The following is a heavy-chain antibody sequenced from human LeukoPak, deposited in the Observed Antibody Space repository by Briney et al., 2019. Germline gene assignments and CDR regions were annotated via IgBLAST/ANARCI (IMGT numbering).Heavy chain of an antibody. D-gene: IGHD1-26*01. Sequence: SETLSLTCTVSGGSISSYYWSWIRQPPGKGLEWIGEINHSGSTNYNPSLKSRVTISVDTSKNQFSLKLSSVTAADTAVYYCARGPRRSGSMGYWGQGTLVTVSS. CDR2: INHSGST. V-gene: IGHV4-34*01. CDR1: GGSISSYY. J-gene: IGHJ4*02. CDR3: ARGPRRSGSMGY.